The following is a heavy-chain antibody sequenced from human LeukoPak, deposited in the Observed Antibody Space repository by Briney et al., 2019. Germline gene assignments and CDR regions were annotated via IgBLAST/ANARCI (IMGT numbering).Heavy chain of an antibody. Sequence: SETLSLTCAVYGGSFSGYYWSWIRQPPGKGLEWIGEINHSGSTNYNPSLKSRVTISVDRSKNQFSLKLSSVTAADTAVYYCARASIAYGDYLYYFDYWGQGTLVTVSS. V-gene: IGHV4-34*01. CDR3: ARASIAYGDYLYYFDY. J-gene: IGHJ4*02. CDR1: GGSFSGYY. D-gene: IGHD4-17*01. CDR2: INHSGST.